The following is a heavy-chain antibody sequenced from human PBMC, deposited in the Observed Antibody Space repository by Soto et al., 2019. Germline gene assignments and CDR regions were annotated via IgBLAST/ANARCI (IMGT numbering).Heavy chain of an antibody. V-gene: IGHV3-9*01. D-gene: IGHD3-22*01. Sequence: GGSLSLSCASSVFTFVDYAMHWVRQAPGKCLEWVSGISWNSGSIGYADSVKGRFTISRDNAKNSLYLQMNSLRAEDTALYYCAKPLTMIVVPGAFDIWGQRTMVSVS. CDR1: VFTFVDYA. CDR3: AKPLTMIVVPGAFDI. J-gene: IGHJ3*02. CDR2: ISWNSGSI.